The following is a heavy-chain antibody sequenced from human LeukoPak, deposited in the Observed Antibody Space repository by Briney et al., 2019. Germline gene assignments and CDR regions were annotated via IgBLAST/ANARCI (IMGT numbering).Heavy chain of an antibody. J-gene: IGHJ4*02. V-gene: IGHV3-30-3*01. D-gene: IGHD6-19*01. CDR1: GFTFSSYA. CDR3: ASLGIAVAGEFDY. Sequence: GGSLRLSCAASGFTFSSYAMSWVRQAPGKGLEWVAVISYDGSNKYYADSVKGRFTISRDNSKNTLHLQMNSLRTEDTAVYYCASLGIAVAGEFDYWGQGTLVTVSS. CDR2: ISYDGSNK.